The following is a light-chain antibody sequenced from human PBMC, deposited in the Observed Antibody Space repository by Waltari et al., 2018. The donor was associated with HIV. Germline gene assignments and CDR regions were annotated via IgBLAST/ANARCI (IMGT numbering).Light chain of an antibody. CDR1: TPAVTSTMC. CDR3: LVHFPGGSM. Sequence: QTVVPHEPSLNVSPGGKLTLTWCSITPAVTSTMCPKWFQQKPRQASRALIHSTNNKYSWPPARFSGSLFEGKAVLTLSGAQLEDEGVYCCLVHFPGGSMVGGGTRLNVL. V-gene: IGLV7-43*01. CDR2: STN. J-gene: IGLJ7*01.